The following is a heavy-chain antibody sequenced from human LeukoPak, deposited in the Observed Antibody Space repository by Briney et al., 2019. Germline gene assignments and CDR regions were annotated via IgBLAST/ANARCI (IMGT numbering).Heavy chain of an antibody. J-gene: IGHJ4*01. D-gene: IGHD2-8*01. CDR3: GSDPNGDYVGTLGY. V-gene: IGHV3-23*01. CDR2: VSGGGGGS. Sequence: GGSLRLSCEASDFSLNSYAFAWVRQAPGKGLEWVAAVSGGGGGSHFADSVNGRFTVSRDKSKNTVYLQMNSLRAEDTAMYFCGSDPNGDYVGTLGYWGRGALVTVSS. CDR1: DFSLNSYA.